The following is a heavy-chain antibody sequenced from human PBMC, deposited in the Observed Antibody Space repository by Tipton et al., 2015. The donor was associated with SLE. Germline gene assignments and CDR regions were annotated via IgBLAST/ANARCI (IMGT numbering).Heavy chain of an antibody. CDR3: ASNMQRAAAAEEYFQH. Sequence: TLSLTCTVSGGSISSGSYYWSWIRQPAGKGLEWIGQIYTSGSTNYNPSLKSRVTISVDTSKNQFSLKLSSVTAADTAVYYCASNMQRAAAAEEYFQHWGQGTLVTVSS. J-gene: IGHJ1*01. V-gene: IGHV4-61*09. CDR1: GGSISSGSYY. CDR2: IYTSGST. D-gene: IGHD6-13*01.